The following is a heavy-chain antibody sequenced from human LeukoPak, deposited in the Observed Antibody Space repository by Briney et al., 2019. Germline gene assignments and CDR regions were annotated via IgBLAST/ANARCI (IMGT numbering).Heavy chain of an antibody. CDR3: ARDDPYSGSYGGGY. Sequence: GGSLRLSCAGSGFTFSSYSMNWVRQAPGKGLEWVSSISSSSSYIYYADSVKGRFTISRDNAKNSLYLQMNSLRAEDTAVYYCARDDPYSGSYGGGYWGQGTLVTVSS. D-gene: IGHD1-26*01. J-gene: IGHJ4*02. CDR2: ISSSSSYI. V-gene: IGHV3-21*01. CDR1: GFTFSSYS.